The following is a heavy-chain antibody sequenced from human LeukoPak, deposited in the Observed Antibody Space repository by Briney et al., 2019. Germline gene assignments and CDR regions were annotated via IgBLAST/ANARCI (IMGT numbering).Heavy chain of an antibody. J-gene: IGHJ4*02. Sequence: GRSLRLSCAASGFTVSSKSMSWVRQAPGKGLEWVSVIYSGGSTYYADSVKGRFTISRDNSKNTLYLQMNILRAEDTAAYYSGSSIGYRSGGSCYVDYWGQGTLVTVSS. CDR1: GFTVSSKS. V-gene: IGHV3-53*01. CDR2: IYSGGST. D-gene: IGHD2-15*01. CDR3: GSSIGYRSGGSCYVDY.